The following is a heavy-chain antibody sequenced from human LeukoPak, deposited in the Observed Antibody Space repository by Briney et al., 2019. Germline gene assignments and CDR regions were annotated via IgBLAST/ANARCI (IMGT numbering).Heavy chain of an antibody. D-gene: IGHD5-24*01. Sequence: AGGSLRLSCAASGFTVSRNYMSWVRQAPGKGLEWVSLVYSGGSTYYADSVKGRFTISRDISKNTLYLQMNSLRAEDTAVYYCARVEMAQTFDYRGQGTLVTVSS. CDR1: GFTVSRNY. CDR2: VYSGGST. V-gene: IGHV3-53*01. J-gene: IGHJ4*02. CDR3: ARVEMAQTFDY.